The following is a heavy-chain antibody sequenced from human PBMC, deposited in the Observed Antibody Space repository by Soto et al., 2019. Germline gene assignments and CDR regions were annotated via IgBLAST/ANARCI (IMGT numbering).Heavy chain of an antibody. CDR2: IDWDDDK. CDR3: AHRRAGIDDP. Sequence: QITLKESGPTLVKPTQTLTLTCTFSGFSLSTSGVGVGWIRQPPGKALEWLALIDWDDDKRYSPSLKTRLTITKDTSKNQVVLTMTNMAPVDTAPYYSAHRRAGIDDPWGQGTLVTVSS. CDR1: GFSLSTSGVG. J-gene: IGHJ5*02. V-gene: IGHV2-5*02. D-gene: IGHD6-13*01.